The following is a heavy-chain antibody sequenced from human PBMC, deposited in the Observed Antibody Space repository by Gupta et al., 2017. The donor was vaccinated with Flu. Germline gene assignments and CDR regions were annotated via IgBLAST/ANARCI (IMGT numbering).Heavy chain of an antibody. CDR3: ARAGAPGVVTAIYGYYFDY. V-gene: IGHV1-69*06. CDR2: IIPIFGTA. CDR1: GGTFSSYA. D-gene: IGHD2-21*02. J-gene: IGHJ4*02. Sequence: QVQLVQSGAEVKKPGSSVKVSCKASGGTFSSYAISWVRQAPGQGLEWMGGIIPIFGTANYAQKFQGRVTITADKSTSTAYMELSSLRSEDTAVYYCARAGAPGVVTAIYGYYFDYWGQGTLVTVSS.